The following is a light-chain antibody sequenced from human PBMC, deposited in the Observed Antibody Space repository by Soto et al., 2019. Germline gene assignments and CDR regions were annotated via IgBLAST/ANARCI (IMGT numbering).Light chain of an antibody. CDR2: MVS. Sequence: QSVLTQPASVSGSPGQSITISCTGTSSDVGNYNYVSWYQQYPGRVPKLLIYMVSNRPSGVSNRFSGSKSGNTASLTISGLQAEDEAYYYCFSHKRGDSHVFGTGTKVTVL. J-gene: IGLJ1*01. CDR3: FSHKRGDSHV. V-gene: IGLV2-14*01. CDR1: SSDVGNYNY.